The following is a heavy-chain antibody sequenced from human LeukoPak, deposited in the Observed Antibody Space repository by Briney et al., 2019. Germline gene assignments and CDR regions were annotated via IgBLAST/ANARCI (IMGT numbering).Heavy chain of an antibody. Sequence: ASVKVSCKASGYTFSSYDINWVRQAPGQGLEGMGWMNPNRGNTVYAQKFQGRVTMTRNTSISTAYMELSSLRSEDTAVYYCARGHRCSSTSCYGVEDYWGQGALVTVSS. V-gene: IGHV1-8*01. CDR2: MNPNRGNT. J-gene: IGHJ4*02. D-gene: IGHD2-2*01. CDR3: ARGHRCSSTSCYGVEDY. CDR1: GYTFSSYD.